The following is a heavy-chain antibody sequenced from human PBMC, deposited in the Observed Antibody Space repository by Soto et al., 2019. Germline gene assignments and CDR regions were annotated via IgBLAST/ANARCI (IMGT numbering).Heavy chain of an antibody. J-gene: IGHJ5*02. CDR2: ISAYNGNT. CDR1: GYTFTSYG. D-gene: IGHD4-17*01. Sequence: ASVKVSCKASGYTFTSYGISWVRQAPGQGLEWMGWISAYNGNTNYAQKLQGRVTMTTDTSTSTAYMELRSLRSDDTAVYYCARDFGVYGDYVDPCWFDPWGQGTLVTRLL. V-gene: IGHV1-18*01. CDR3: ARDFGVYGDYVDPCWFDP.